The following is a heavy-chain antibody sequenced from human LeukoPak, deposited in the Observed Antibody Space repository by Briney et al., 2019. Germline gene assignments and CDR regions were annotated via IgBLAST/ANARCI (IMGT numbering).Heavy chain of an antibody. CDR1: GGSISKSNHY. Sequence: SETLSLTCSVSGGSISKSNHYWSWIRQPPGKGLEWIGEINQSGSTNYNPSLKSRVTISVDTSKNQFSLRLSSVTAADTAVYYCARVYGSGSSAFDIWGQGTMVTVSS. V-gene: IGHV4-39*07. D-gene: IGHD3-10*01. CDR2: INQSGST. J-gene: IGHJ3*02. CDR3: ARVYGSGSSAFDI.